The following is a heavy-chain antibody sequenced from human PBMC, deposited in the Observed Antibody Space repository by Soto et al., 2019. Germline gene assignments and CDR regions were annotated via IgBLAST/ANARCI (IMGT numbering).Heavy chain of an antibody. D-gene: IGHD6-19*01. V-gene: IGHV6-1*01. Sequence: SQTLSLTCAISGDSVSSNSAAWNWIRQSPSRGLEWLGRTYYRSKWYNDYAVSVKSRITINPDTSKNQFSLQLNSVTPEDTAVYYCARYQTQWPLGDYGMDVGGQGTWVTGSS. CDR1: GDSVSSNSAA. CDR3: ARYQTQWPLGDYGMDV. J-gene: IGHJ6*02. CDR2: TYYRSKWYN.